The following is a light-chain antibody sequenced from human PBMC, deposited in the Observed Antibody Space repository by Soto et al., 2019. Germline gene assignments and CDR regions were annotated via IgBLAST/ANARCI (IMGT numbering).Light chain of an antibody. J-gene: IGLJ2*01. CDR2: EVY. CDR3: SSYASSDNFGI. V-gene: IGLV2-8*01. Sequence: QSALTQPPSASGSPGQSVTISCTGTDSDVGGYNFVSWYQQHPGRAPKLMIYEVYQRPSGVPDRFSGSKSGNTASLTVSGFQAEYEANYYCSSYASSDNFGIFGGGTKLTVL. CDR1: DSDVGGYNF.